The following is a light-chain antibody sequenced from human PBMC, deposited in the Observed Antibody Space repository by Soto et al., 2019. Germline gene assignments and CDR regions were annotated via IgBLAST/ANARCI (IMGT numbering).Light chain of an antibody. Sequence: QSALTQPRSVSGSPGQSVTISCTGTSSVVGGYNYVSWYQQHPGKAPKLMIYDVSKRPSGVPDRFSGSKSGNTASLTISGLQAEDEADSYCCSYAGSYTDVFGTGTEVTVL. CDR1: SSVVGGYNY. CDR3: CSYAGSYTDV. CDR2: DVS. J-gene: IGLJ1*01. V-gene: IGLV2-11*01.